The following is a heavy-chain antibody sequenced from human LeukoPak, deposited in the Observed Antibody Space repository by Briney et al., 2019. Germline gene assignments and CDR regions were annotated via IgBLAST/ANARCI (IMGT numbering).Heavy chain of an antibody. CDR1: GFTVSSNY. Sequence: GGSLRLSCAASGFTVSSNYMSWVRQAPGKGLEWVSVIYSGGSTYYADSVKGRFTISRDNSKNTLYLQMNSLRAEDTAVYYCASASSWLVRGAFDIWGQGTMVTVSS. D-gene: IGHD6-19*01. CDR2: IYSGGST. V-gene: IGHV3-53*01. CDR3: ASASSWLVRGAFDI. J-gene: IGHJ3*02.